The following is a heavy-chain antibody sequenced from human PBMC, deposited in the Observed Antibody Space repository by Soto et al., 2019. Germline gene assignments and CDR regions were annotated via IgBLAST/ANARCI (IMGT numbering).Heavy chain of an antibody. CDR2: INPNSGGT. CDR1: GYTFTGYY. J-gene: IGHJ6*02. V-gene: IGHV1-2*04. CDR3: ARDPSGRVYYYGMDV. Sequence: GASVKVSCKASGYTFTGYYMHWVRQAPGQGLEWMGWINPNSGGTNYAQKFQGWVTMTRDTSISTAYMELSRLRSDDTAVYYCARDPSGRVYYYGMDVWGQGTTVTVSS.